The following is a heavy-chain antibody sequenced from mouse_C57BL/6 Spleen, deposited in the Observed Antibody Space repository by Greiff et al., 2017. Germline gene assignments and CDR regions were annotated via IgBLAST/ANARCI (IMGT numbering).Heavy chain of an antibody. D-gene: IGHD1-1*01. CDR2: INPSNGGT. J-gene: IGHJ1*03. CDR3: ARGTVVARYWYFDV. CDR1: GYTFTSYW. V-gene: IGHV1-53*01. Sequence: VQLQQPGTELVKPGASVKLSCKASGYTFTSYWMHWVKQRPGQGLEWIGNINPSNGGTNYNEKFKSKATLTVDKSSSTAYMQLSSLTSEDSAVYYCARGTVVARYWYFDVWGTGTTVTVSS.